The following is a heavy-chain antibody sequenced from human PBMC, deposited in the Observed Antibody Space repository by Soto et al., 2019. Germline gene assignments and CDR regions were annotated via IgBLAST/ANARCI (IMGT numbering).Heavy chain of an antibody. D-gene: IGHD2-2*01. CDR2: IYPYDSDT. CDR1: GYSFTSYW. J-gene: IGHJ4*01. Sequence: GASLKISCKTSGYSFTSYWIGWVRQMPGKGMEWMGNIYPYDSDTRYSPSFQGQVTISADTSITTAYLQWSGLRASGTAMYFCARHLVGSTRGNFDYWGQGTLVTVSS. CDR3: ARHLVGSTRGNFDY. V-gene: IGHV5-51*01.